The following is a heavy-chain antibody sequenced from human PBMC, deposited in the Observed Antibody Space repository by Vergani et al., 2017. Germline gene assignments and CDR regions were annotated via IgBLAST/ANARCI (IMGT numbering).Heavy chain of an antibody. CDR3: ARDRDDYYDSSGDSDY. V-gene: IGHV1-69*04. CDR2: IIPILGIA. Sequence: QVQLVQSGAEVKKPGASVKVSCKASGGTFSSYAISWVRQAPGQGLEWMGRIIPILGIANYAQKFQGRVTITADKSTSTAYMELSSLRSEDTAVYYCARDRDDYYDSSGDSDYWGQGTLVTVSS. J-gene: IGHJ4*02. D-gene: IGHD3-22*01. CDR1: GGTFSSYA.